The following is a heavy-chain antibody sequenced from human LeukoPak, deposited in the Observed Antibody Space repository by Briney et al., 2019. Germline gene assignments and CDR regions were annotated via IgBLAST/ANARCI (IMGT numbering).Heavy chain of an antibody. CDR2: ISYDGSNK. V-gene: IGHV3-30-3*01. CDR3: ARPLLLYHGMDV. CDR1: GFTFSSYA. Sequence: GGSLRLSCAASGFTFSSYAMHWVRQAPGKGLEWVAVISYDGSNKYYADSVKGRFTISRDNAKNTLYLQMNSLRAEDTAVYYCARPLLLYHGMDVWGQGTTVTVSS. D-gene: IGHD2-15*01. J-gene: IGHJ6*02.